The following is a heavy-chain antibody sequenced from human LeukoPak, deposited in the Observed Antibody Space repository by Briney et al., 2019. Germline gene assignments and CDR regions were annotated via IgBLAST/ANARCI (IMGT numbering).Heavy chain of an antibody. CDR3: AKRGVVIRVILVGFHKEAYYFDS. J-gene: IGHJ4*02. Sequence: PGGPLRLSCAVSGITLSNYGMSWVRQAPGKGLEWVAGISGSGGGTKYADSVKGRFTISRDNPKNTLYLQMNSLRAEDTAMYFCAKRGVVIRVILVGFHKEAYYFDSWGQGALVTVSS. CDR1: GITLSNYG. V-gene: IGHV3-23*01. D-gene: IGHD3-22*01. CDR2: ISGSGGGT.